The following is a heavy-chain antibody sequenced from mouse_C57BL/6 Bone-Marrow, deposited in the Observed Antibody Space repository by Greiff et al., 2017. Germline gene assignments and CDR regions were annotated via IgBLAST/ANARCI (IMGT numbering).Heavy chain of an antibody. D-gene: IGHD1-1*01. V-gene: IGHV1-15*01. J-gene: IGHJ2*01. CDR2: IDPETGGT. CDR3: TREDYGSSYEGY. Sequence: QVQLQQSGAELVRPGASVTLSCKASGYTFTDYEMHWVKQTPVHGLEWIGAIDPETGGTAYNQKFKGKAILTADKSSSTAYMERRSLTSEDSAVYYCTREDYGSSYEGYWGQGTTLTVSS. CDR1: GYTFTDYE.